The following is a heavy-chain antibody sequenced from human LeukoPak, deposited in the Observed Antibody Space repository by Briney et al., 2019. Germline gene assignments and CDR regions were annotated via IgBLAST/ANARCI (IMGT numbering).Heavy chain of an antibody. CDR3: ARRTDPAVAATGAPNLGMDV. CDR1: GFTFNTYA. D-gene: IGHD6-19*01. J-gene: IGHJ6*02. V-gene: IGHV3-23*01. Sequence: PGGSLRLSCAASGFTFNTYAMSWVRQAPGKGLEWVSSMSGSGSSTYYADSVKGRFTISRDNSKNTLYLQMNSLRDEDTAVYYCARRTDPAVAATGAPNLGMDVWGQGTTVTVSS. CDR2: MSGSGSST.